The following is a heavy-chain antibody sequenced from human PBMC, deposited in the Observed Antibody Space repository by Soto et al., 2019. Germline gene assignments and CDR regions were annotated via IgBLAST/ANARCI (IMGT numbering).Heavy chain of an antibody. CDR3: ATYWSYSARYFDR. V-gene: IGHV3-30-3*01. Sequence: EGSLRLSCAASGFSFRSYALHWVRQAPGRGLEWVAGFSCDETETYYAYSVKRLFTISRDNSKNTLYLQMSSLRADDTAVYYCATYWSYSARYFDRRGKGTRV. CDR2: FSCDETET. CDR1: GFSFRSYA. J-gene: IGHJ4*01. D-gene: IGHD4-4*01.